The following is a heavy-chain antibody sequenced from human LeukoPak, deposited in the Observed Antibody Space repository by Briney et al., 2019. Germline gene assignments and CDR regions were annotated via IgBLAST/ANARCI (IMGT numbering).Heavy chain of an antibody. CDR3: ARGLRYYGFWSGSYYYYMDV. CDR2: IYYSGST. CDR1: GGSISSYY. J-gene: IGHJ6*03. D-gene: IGHD3-3*01. V-gene: IGHV4-59*01. Sequence: PSETLSLTCTVSGGSISSYYWSWIRQPPGKGLEWIGYIYYSGSTNYNPSLKSRVTISVDTSKNQFSLKLSSVTAADTAVYYCARGLRYYGFWSGSYYYYMDVWSKGTTVTVSS.